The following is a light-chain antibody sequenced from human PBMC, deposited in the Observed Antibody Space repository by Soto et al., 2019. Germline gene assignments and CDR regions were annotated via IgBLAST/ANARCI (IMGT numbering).Light chain of an antibody. CDR2: GAS. J-gene: IGKJ2*01. CDR3: QQYANSPYT. Sequence: EIVLTQSPGTLSLSPGDRATLSCRASQSVSSSYLAWYQQKPGQAPRLLIYGASSRPTGIPDRFSGSGAGTDFTLTISRLEPEDFAVYYCQQYANSPYTFGQGTKLEIK. V-gene: IGKV3-20*01. CDR1: QSVSSSY.